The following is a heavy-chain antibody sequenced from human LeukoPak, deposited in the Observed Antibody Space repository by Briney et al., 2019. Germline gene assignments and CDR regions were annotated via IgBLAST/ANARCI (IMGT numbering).Heavy chain of an antibody. CDR2: ISSSSSTI. J-gene: IGHJ6*02. Sequence: GGSLRLSCAASGFTFSSYSMSWVRQGQGTGLERVSYISSSSSTIYYADPLKGRFTISRDNAKNSLYLQMNSLRAEDTAVYYCARRGDYAGGLGYYGMDVWGQGTTVTVSS. CDR1: GFTFSSYS. V-gene: IGHV3-48*01. CDR3: ARRGDYAGGLGYYGMDV. D-gene: IGHD4-17*01.